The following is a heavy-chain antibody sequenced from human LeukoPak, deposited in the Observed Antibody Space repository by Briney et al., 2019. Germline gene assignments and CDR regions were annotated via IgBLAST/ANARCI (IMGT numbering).Heavy chain of an antibody. CDR3: ARGYCSGGNCYSPSFDI. V-gene: IGHV4-30-4*01. CDR2: IYYSGTT. J-gene: IGHJ3*02. D-gene: IGHD2-15*01. CDR1: GGSISSGDYY. Sequence: KPSQTLSLTCTVSGGSISSGDYYWSWIRQPPGKGLEWIGYIYYSGTTYYNPSLKSRVTISVDTSKNQFSLRLSSVTAADTAVYYCARGYCSGGNCYSPSFDIWGQGTMVTVSS.